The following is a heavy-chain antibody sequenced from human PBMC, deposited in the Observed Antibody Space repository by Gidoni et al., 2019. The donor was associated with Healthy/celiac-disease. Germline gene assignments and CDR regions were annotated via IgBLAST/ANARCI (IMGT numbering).Heavy chain of an antibody. CDR1: GYTFTSYD. J-gene: IGHJ6*02. D-gene: IGHD6-19*01. Sequence: QVQLVQSGAEVKKPGASVKVSCKACGYTFTSYDINWVRQATGQGLEWMGWMNPNSGNTGYAQKFQGRVTMTRNTSISTAYMELSSLRSEDTAVYYCASIAVAGNRGDYYYYGMDVWGQGTTVTVSS. V-gene: IGHV1-8*01. CDR3: ASIAVAGNRGDYYYYGMDV. CDR2: MNPNSGNT.